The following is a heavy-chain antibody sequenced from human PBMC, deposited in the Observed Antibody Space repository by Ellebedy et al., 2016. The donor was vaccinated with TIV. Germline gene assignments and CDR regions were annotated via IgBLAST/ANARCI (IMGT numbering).Heavy chain of an antibody. J-gene: IGHJ4*02. V-gene: IGHV4-39*01. CDR2: VYYSVSS. CDR1: GFTFSSYA. CDR3: ARTDPWQPIDD. Sequence: ESLKISCAASGFTFSSYAMNWVRQPPGKGLEYIGSVYYSVSSYYNPSFKSRVTLSADTSKNQFSLNLRTVTAADTAVYYCARTDPWQPIDDWGQGILVSGSS. D-gene: IGHD2-21*02.